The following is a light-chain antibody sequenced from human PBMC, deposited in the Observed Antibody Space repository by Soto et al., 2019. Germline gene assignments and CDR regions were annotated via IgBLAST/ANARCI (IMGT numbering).Light chain of an antibody. CDR2: DVS. Sequence: QSALTQPASVSGSPGQSITISCTGTSSDVGGYDYVSWYQHHPGKAPKLMIYDVSNRPSGVSDRFSGSKSGNTASLTISGLQAEDEADYYCSSYTSSSTLNVFGTGTQLTVL. J-gene: IGLJ1*01. CDR3: SSYTSSSTLNV. V-gene: IGLV2-14*03. CDR1: SSDVGGYDY.